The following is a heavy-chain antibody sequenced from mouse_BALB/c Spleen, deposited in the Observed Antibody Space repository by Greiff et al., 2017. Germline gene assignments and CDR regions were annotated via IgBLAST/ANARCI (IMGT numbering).Heavy chain of an antibody. Sequence: EVQLVESGGGLVKPGGSLKLSCAASGFAFSSYDMSWVRQTPEKRLEWVAYISSGGGSTYYPDTVKGRFTISRDNAKNTLYLQMSSLKSEDTAMYYCARHWGDYPFAYWGQGTLVTVSA. V-gene: IGHV5-12-1*01. D-gene: IGHD2-4*01. CDR3: ARHWGDYPFAY. CDR1: GFAFSSYD. CDR2: ISSGGGST. J-gene: IGHJ3*01.